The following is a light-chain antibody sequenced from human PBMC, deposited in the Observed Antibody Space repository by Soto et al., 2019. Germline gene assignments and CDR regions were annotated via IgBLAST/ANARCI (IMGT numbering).Light chain of an antibody. CDR1: QSLLHITGETF. J-gene: IGKJ5*01. Sequence: DVVMTQTPLYLSVAPGQPASISCKSSQSLLHITGETFLFWYLQKPGQPPQILIYEASTRASGVPDRFSGSGSGTDFTLEISRVETDDVGIYYCMQSTQLPPTFGQGTRLEIK. CDR2: EAS. V-gene: IGKV2D-29*01. CDR3: MQSTQLPPT.